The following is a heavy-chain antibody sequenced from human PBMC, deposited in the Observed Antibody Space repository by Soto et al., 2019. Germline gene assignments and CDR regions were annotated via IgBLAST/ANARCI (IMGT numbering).Heavy chain of an antibody. V-gene: IGHV1-69*01. Sequence: QVQLVQSGAEVKKPGSSVKVSCKASGGTFSSYAISWVRQAPGQGLEWMGGIIPIFGTANYAQKFQGRVRITADDSPSTAYMELSSLRSEDTAVYYCARGGGITMVRGRYYGMDVWGQGTTVTVSS. D-gene: IGHD3-10*01. CDR2: IIPIFGTA. CDR1: GGTFSSYA. J-gene: IGHJ6*02. CDR3: ARGGGITMVRGRYYGMDV.